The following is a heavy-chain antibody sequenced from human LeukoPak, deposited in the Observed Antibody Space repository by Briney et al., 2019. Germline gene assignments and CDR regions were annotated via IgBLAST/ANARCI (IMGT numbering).Heavy chain of an antibody. J-gene: IGHJ4*02. V-gene: IGHV4-4*02. CDR1: GGSISSNNW. CDR2: IYHSGNT. CDR3: ARRLTGYLDY. Sequence: TSETLSLTCAVSGGSISSNNWWSWVRQSPGKGLEWIGEIYHSGNTEYNPSHESRVTISLDKSKNQFSLKLTSVTAADTAVYYCARRLTGYLDYWGQGTLVTVSS. D-gene: IGHD3-9*01.